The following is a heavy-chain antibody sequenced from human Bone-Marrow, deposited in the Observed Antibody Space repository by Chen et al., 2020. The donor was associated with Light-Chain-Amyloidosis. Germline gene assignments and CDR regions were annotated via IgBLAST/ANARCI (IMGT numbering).Heavy chain of an antibody. CDR2: IYYSVAA. CDR1: DGSINSGDYY. D-gene: IGHD6-19*01. J-gene: IGHJ5*02. Sequence: QLQLQESGPGLVKPSETLSLTCTVSDGSINSGDYYWGWLRQSPGKGLEWIGSIYYSVAAFYNPSLRSRVTISLDTSKNLLSLRLTSVTAADTAVYYCSIRIAVPGANEETWGQGTLVTVSS. CDR3: SIRIAVPGANEET. V-gene: IGHV4-39*02.